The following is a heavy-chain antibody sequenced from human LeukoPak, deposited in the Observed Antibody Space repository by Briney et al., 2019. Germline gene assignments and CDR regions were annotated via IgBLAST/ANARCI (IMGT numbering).Heavy chain of an antibody. Sequence: ASVKVSCNASGYTFTSYWISWVRQAPGQGLEWMGWISAYNGNTNYAQKLQGRFTMTTDTSKNPPYMQMKSLRAGDTAVYYCARASAPYYTFWSGHHLHYWGEGTLVTVSS. D-gene: IGHD3-3*01. J-gene: IGHJ4*02. V-gene: IGHV1-18*01. CDR3: ARASAPYYTFWSGHHLHY. CDR1: GYTFTSYW. CDR2: ISAYNGNT.